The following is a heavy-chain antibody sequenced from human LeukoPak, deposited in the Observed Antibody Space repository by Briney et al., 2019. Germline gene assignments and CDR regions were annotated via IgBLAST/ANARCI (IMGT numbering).Heavy chain of an antibody. D-gene: IGHD1-1*01. V-gene: IGHV3-48*02. CDR2: ISGMSSTI. CDR3: ARDSSDAYNPEPGY. CDR1: GFTFRSYS. Sequence: GGSLRLSCAASGFTFRSYSMNWVRQAPGKGLEWASFISGMSSTIYYADSVKGRFTISRDNAKNSVYLQMNSLRDEDTAVYYCARDSSDAYNPEPGYWGQGTLVTVSS. J-gene: IGHJ4*02.